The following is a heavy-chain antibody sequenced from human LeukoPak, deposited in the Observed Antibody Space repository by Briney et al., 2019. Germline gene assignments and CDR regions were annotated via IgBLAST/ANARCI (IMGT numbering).Heavy chain of an antibody. Sequence: GGSLRLSCAASGFTFSNAWMSWVRQAPGKGLEWVGRIKSKTDGGTTDYAAPVKGRFPISRDDSKNTLYLQMNSLKTEGTAVYYCTTGPDIVVVPAALFDYWGQGTLVSVSS. CDR2: IKSKTDGGTT. CDR3: TTGPDIVVVPAALFDY. J-gene: IGHJ4*02. V-gene: IGHV3-15*01. D-gene: IGHD2-2*01. CDR1: GFTFSNAW.